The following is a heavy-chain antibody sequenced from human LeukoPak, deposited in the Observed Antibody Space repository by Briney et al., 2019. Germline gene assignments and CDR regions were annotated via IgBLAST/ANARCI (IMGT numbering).Heavy chain of an antibody. Sequence: PGGSLRLSCAASGFTFSSYRMHWVRQAPGKGLGWVSRINSDGSSTSYADSVKGRFTISTDTTKKTLYLQMNSLRAEDTAVYYCARDLFQLDCSSTSCYGDAVDYWGQGTLVTVSS. CDR3: ARDLFQLDCSSTSCYGDAVDY. J-gene: IGHJ4*02. V-gene: IGHV3-74*01. CDR1: GFTFSSYR. D-gene: IGHD2-2*01. CDR2: INSDGSST.